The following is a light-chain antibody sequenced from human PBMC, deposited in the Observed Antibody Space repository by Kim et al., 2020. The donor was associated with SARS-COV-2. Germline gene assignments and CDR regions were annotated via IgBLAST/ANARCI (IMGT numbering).Light chain of an antibody. CDR1: QTVTSNY. CDR3: QQYGSLPPYT. J-gene: IGKJ2*01. CDR2: DAS. Sequence: EIVLTQSPGTLSLSPGDRATLSCRASQTVTSNYLAWYLQRPGQAPRLLIYDASRRAPGIPDRFSGSGSGTDFTLTISRLEPEDFAVYYCQQYGSLPPYTFGRGTKLEIK. V-gene: IGKV3-20*01.